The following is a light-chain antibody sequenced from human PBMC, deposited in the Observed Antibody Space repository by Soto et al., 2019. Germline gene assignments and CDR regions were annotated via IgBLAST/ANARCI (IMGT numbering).Light chain of an antibody. Sequence: EIVLTQSPATLSLSPGERATLSCRASQSVTNSLAWYQQKPGQAPRLLVYDASNRATGIPTRFSGSGSGTDFTLTISNLEPEDFAVYFCQQRGKWPSTFGPGTKVEMK. J-gene: IGKJ2*02. CDR1: QSVTNS. CDR3: QQRGKWPST. V-gene: IGKV3-11*01. CDR2: DAS.